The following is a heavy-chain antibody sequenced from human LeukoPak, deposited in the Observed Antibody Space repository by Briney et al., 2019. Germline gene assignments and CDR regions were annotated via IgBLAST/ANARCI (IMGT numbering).Heavy chain of an antibody. CDR1: GYPFTTYG. D-gene: IGHD3-9*01. CDR2: MSTYNGDT. CDR3: AREWWGYDVLTGDNWFDP. V-gene: IGHV1-18*01. Sequence: ASVKVSCKASGYPFTTYGIDWVRQAPGQGLEWMGWMSTYNGDTNYAQKFQDRVIMTTDTSTSTAYIELRSLRSDDTASYYCAREWWGYDVLTGDNWFDPWGQGTLVTVSS. J-gene: IGHJ5*02.